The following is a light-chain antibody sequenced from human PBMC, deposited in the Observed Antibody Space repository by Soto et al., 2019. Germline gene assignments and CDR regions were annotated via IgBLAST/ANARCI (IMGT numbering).Light chain of an antibody. J-gene: IGKJ1*01. CDR1: QTISTL. Sequence: DIQMTQSPSTLSASVGDGVTITCRASQTISTLLAWYQQRPGKAPNLLIYKASSLQSGVPSRFSGSGSGTEFTLTISSLQPDDFATYFCQQYSTYPWTFGQGTKVEVK. V-gene: IGKV1-5*03. CDR2: KAS. CDR3: QQYSTYPWT.